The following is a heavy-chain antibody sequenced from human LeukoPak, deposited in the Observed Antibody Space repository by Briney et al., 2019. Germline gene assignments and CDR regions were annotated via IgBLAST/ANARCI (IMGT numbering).Heavy chain of an antibody. V-gene: IGHV4-34*01. CDR3: ARRKNTAIAMVRGVRGGLNWFDP. J-gene: IGHJ5*02. Sequence: SETLSLTCAVYGGSFSNYYWSWIRQPPGKGLEWIGEINHSGSTNYNPSLKSRVTISVDASKNQFSLKLSSVTAADTAVYYCARRKNTAIAMVRGVRGGLNWFDPWGQGTLVTVSS. D-gene: IGHD3-10*01. CDR2: INHSGST. CDR1: GGSFSNYY.